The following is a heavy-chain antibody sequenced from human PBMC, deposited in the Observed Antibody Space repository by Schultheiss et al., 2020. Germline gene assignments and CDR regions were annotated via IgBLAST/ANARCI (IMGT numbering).Heavy chain of an antibody. Sequence: GGSLRLSCAASGFTFSSYAMHWVRQAPGKGLEWVASIKHDGSGSYYVDSVKGRFTISRDNAKNSLYLQMNSLRAEDTALYYCAKDIEGDSSGNLDYWGQGTLVTVSS. CDR1: GFTFSSYA. V-gene: IGHV3-7*03. J-gene: IGHJ4*02. CDR2: IKHDGSGS. CDR3: AKDIEGDSSGNLDY. D-gene: IGHD6-19*01.